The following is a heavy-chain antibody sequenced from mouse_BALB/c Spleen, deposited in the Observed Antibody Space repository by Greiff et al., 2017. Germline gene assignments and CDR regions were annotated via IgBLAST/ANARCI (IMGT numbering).Heavy chain of an antibody. V-gene: IGHV1-7*01. Sequence: VQLQQSGAELAKPGASVKMSCKASGYTFTSYWMHWVKQRPGQGLEWIGYINPSTGYTEYNQKFKDKATLTADKSSSTAYMQLSSLTSEDSAVYYCARSIYYYGSSYGGNYAMDYWGQGTSVTVSS. CDR3: ARSIYYYGSSYGGNYAMDY. CDR2: INPSTGYT. D-gene: IGHD1-1*01. CDR1: GYTFTSYW. J-gene: IGHJ4*01.